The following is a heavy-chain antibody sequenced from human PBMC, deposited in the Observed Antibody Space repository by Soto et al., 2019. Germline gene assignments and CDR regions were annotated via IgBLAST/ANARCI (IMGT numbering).Heavy chain of an antibody. J-gene: IGHJ6*04. V-gene: IGHV4-59*08. D-gene: IGHD3-10*01. CDR3: AKKAGGSSYYGRDV. CDR2: IYYSGTT. Sequence: SETLSLTCTVSGGSIIDYYWSWIRQPPGKGLEWIGYIYYSGTTDYSPSLKSRVTISVDTSKNQFSLKLSSVTAADSAIYYCAKKAGGSSYYGRDVGGKGTS. CDR1: GGSIIDYY.